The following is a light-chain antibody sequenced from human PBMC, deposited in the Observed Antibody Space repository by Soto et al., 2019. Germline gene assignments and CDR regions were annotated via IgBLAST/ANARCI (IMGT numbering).Light chain of an antibody. V-gene: IGKV3-11*01. J-gene: IGKJ4*01. CDR3: NQRSDSPPT. Sequence: DTVLTQSPATLSLSPGERATLSCRASQSVSNYLTWYQQKPGQAPRLLIYDASNRASDIPARFSGSGSGTDFTLTISSLDPEDSAVYYCNQRSDSPPTFGGGTKVDIK. CDR1: QSVSNY. CDR2: DAS.